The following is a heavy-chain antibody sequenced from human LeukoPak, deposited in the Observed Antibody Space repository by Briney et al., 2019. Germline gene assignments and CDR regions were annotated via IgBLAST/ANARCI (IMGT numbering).Heavy chain of an antibody. D-gene: IGHD4-17*01. CDR2: ISNSGTT. J-gene: IGHJ5*02. CDR1: GGSMNDNY. Sequence: NSSETLSLTCSVSGGSMNDNYLTWLRQAPGKGLEWVGYISNSGTTNYNPSLKSRVTMSVDTSKNEFSLKLTSVTAADTAMYYCARVVRGAVTSNWFDPWGQGTLVTVSS. CDR3: ARVVRGAVTSNWFDP. V-gene: IGHV4-59*01.